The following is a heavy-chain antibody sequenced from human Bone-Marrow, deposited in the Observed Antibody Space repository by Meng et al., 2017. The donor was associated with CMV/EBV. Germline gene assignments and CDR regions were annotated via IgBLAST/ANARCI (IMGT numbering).Heavy chain of an antibody. J-gene: IGHJ5*02. D-gene: IGHD2-21*01. Sequence: ASVKVSCKASGYTFTSYGISWVRQAPGQGLEWMGWISAYNGNTNYAQKLQGRVTMTTDTSTSTAYMELSSLRSEDTAVYYCARGIRLFAQANWFDPWGQGTLVTVSS. V-gene: IGHV1-18*01. CDR2: ISAYNGNT. CDR3: ARGIRLFAQANWFDP. CDR1: GYTFTSYG.